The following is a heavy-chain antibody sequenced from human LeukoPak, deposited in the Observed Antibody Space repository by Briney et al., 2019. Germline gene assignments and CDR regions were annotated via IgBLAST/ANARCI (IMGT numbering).Heavy chain of an antibody. V-gene: IGHV1-24*01. CDR3: ATDPYHYDSSGYYGDY. D-gene: IGHD3-22*01. J-gene: IGHJ4*02. Sequence: ASVKVSCKVSGYTLTELSMHWVRQAPGKGLEWMGGFDPEDGETIYAQKFQGRVTMTEDTSTDTAYMELSSLRSEDTAVYYCATDPYHYDSSGYYGDYWGQGTLVTVSS. CDR2: FDPEDGET. CDR1: GYTLTELS.